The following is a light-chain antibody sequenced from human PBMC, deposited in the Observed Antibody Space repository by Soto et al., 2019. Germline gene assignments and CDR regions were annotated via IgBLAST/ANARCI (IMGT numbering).Light chain of an antibody. CDR2: EAS. CDR1: HSVGSL. CDR3: QQYRT. Sequence: EVVLTQSPATLSLSPGDRATLSCRASHSVGSLLAWYQQKPGQAPRLLIYEASSRATGIPDRSSGSGSGTDFTLTISRLEPEDFAVYYCQQYRTFGQGTKVDI. V-gene: IGKV3D-20*02. J-gene: IGKJ1*01.